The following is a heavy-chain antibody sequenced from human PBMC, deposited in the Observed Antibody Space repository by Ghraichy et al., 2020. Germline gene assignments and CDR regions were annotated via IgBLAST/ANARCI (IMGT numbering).Heavy chain of an antibody. D-gene: IGHD3-10*01. CDR2: ISNSGDKI. V-gene: IGHV3-23*01. Sequence: GGSLRLSCAASGFTFSSYAMNWVRQAPGKGLEWVSRISNSGDKIYYADSVKGRFTISRDNSKNTLYLQMNSLTAEDTAVYCCAKDTHYYASGYDYGMDVWGQGTAVTVSS. CDR1: GFTFSSYA. J-gene: IGHJ6*02. CDR3: AKDTHYYASGYDYGMDV.